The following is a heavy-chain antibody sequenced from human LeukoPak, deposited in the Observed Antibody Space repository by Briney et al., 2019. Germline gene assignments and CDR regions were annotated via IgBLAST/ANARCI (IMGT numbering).Heavy chain of an antibody. CDR1: GGSISSSSYY. Sequence: SETLSLTCTVSGGSISSSSYYWGWIRQPPGKGLEWIGSIYYSGSTYYNPSLKSRVTISVDTSKNQFFLKLSSVTAADTAVYYCASPSPPRYFDWLGYFDYWGQGTLVTVSS. CDR3: ASPSPPRYFDWLGYFDY. CDR2: IYYSGST. J-gene: IGHJ4*02. D-gene: IGHD3-9*01. V-gene: IGHV4-39*01.